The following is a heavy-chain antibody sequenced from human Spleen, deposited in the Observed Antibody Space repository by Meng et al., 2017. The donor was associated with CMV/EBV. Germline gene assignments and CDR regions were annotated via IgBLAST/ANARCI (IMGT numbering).Heavy chain of an antibody. J-gene: IGHJ4*02. V-gene: IGHV3-7*01. Sequence: GGSLRLSCAASGFTFSSYWMSWVRQAPGKGLEWVANIKQDGSEKYYVDSVKGRFTISRDNAKNSLYLQMNSLRAEDTAVYYCARDAYSSGAGSFDYWGQGTLVTVSS. D-gene: IGHD6-19*01. CDR2: IKQDGSEK. CDR3: ARDAYSSGAGSFDY. CDR1: GFTFSSYW.